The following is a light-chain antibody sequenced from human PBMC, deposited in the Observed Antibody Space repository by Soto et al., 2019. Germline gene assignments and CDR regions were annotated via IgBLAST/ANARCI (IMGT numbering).Light chain of an antibody. CDR3: LLSYNGPYV. J-gene: IGLJ1*01. CDR2: HAV. V-gene: IGLV7-46*01. Sequence: QAVVTQEPSLTVSPEGTATLTCGSSSGTFTSGHYPSLFQQKPGQAPRTVFYHAVKNHSWTPSGYSVSLLGAKAALTLSGAQPEDDADYYCLLSYNGPYVFGPGTKVTAL. CDR1: SGTFTSGHY.